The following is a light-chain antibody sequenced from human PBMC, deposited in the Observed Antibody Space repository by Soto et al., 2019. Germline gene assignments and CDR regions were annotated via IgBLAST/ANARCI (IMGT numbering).Light chain of an antibody. CDR1: SSNIGSNF. CDR3: PAWDDSLNGPV. Sequence: QSVLTQPPAVSATPGQTLTISCSGNSSNIGSNFVYWYQHVPGTAPKLLISRYNQRPSGVPDRFSAAKSDTSASLTISGLQSEDEADYICPAWDDSLNGPVFGGGTQLTVL. V-gene: IGLV1-44*01. J-gene: IGLJ7*01. CDR2: RYN.